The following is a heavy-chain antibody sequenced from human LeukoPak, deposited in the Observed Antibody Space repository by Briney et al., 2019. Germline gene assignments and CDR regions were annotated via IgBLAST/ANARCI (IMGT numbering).Heavy chain of an antibody. CDR2: ISADGRGT. V-gene: IGHV3-23*01. D-gene: IGHD3-22*01. CDR1: GITFSSYG. J-gene: IGHJ2*01. CDR3: ATTPGGDTTGYYPWYFDL. Sequence: PGGSLRLSCAASGITFSSYGMSWVRQAPGKGLEWVAAISADGRGTNYPDPAKGRFTISRDNSRNTLDLQMNSLRAEDTAIYYCATTPGGDTTGYYPWYFDLWGRGTLVTVSS.